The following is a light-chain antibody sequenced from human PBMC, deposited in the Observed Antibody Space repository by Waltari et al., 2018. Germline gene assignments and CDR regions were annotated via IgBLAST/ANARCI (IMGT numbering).Light chain of an antibody. Sequence: EIVLTQSPVTLSLSPGERAILSCRASESIDSYVVWYQQRRGQPPRLLIYDTSNRASGIPARFGGSGLGTVFTLTISSVEPEDSAVYYCQQRSTWQLAFGGGTDLEI. CDR2: DTS. V-gene: IGKV3D-11*02. J-gene: IGKJ4*01. CDR3: QQRSTWQLA. CDR1: ESIDSY.